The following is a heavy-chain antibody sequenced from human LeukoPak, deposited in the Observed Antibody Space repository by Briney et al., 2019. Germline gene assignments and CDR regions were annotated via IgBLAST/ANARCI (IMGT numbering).Heavy chain of an antibody. CDR2: LSDVGTN. D-gene: IGHD4-23*01. V-gene: IGHV4-59*01. J-gene: IGHJ5*02. CDR3: ARDKAPGGKRWFDP. CDR1: GVSISSYY. Sequence: SETLSLTCTVSGVSISSYYWSWIRQHPGKGLEWIGYLSDVGTNDYNPSLKGRVTISRDTSKNQLSLRLSSVTAADAAVYHCARDKAPGGKRWFDPWGQGALVIVSS.